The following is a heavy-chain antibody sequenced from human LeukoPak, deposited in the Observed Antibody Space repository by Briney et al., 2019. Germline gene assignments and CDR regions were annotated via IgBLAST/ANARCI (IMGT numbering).Heavy chain of an antibody. CDR2: FYTSGTT. CDR3: AREGGSGSSSNFDY. D-gene: IGHD1-26*01. Sequence: SETLSLTCTVSGGSISSYYWSWIRQPAGKGLEWIGRFYTSGTTNYNPSLKSRVAMSVDTSKNQFSLKLSSVTAADTAVYYCAREGGSGSSSNFDYWGQGALVTVSS. V-gene: IGHV4-4*07. CDR1: GGSISSYY. J-gene: IGHJ4*02.